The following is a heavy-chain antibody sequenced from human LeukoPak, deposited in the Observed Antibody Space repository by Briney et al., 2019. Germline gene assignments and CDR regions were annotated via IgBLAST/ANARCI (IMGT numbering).Heavy chain of an antibody. D-gene: IGHD1-26*01. CDR1: GFTFSSYA. J-gene: IGHJ3*02. Sequence: PGGSLRLSCAASGFTFSSYAMSWVRQAPGKGLEWVSAISGSGGSTYYADSVKGRFTISRDNSKNTLYLQMNSLRAEDTAVCYCARDGTRANDAFDIWGQGTMVTVSS. CDR2: ISGSGGST. CDR3: ARDGTRANDAFDI. V-gene: IGHV3-23*01.